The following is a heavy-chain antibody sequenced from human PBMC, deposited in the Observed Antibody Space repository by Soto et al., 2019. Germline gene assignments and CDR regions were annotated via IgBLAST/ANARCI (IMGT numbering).Heavy chain of an antibody. Sequence: GGSLRLSCSTSGFTFWNFAMAWVRQGPGKGQEWFSTVNDRGGSTYYADSVKGRFTISRDDSENTLHLQMSSLRTDDTAIYYCARWGSGTNFYYHYAMDVWGQGTTVTVSS. CDR2: VNDRGGST. CDR1: GFTFWNFA. V-gene: IGHV3-23*01. J-gene: IGHJ6*02. D-gene: IGHD3-16*01. CDR3: ARWGSGTNFYYHYAMDV.